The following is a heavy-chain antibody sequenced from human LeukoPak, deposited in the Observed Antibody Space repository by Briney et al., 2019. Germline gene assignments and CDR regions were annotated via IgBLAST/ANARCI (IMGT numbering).Heavy chain of an antibody. CDR1: GFTVSSNY. CDR2: ISGSGGST. Sequence: PGGSLRLSCAASGFTVSSNYMSWVRQAPGKGLEWVSAISGSGGSTYYADSVKGRFTISRDNSKNTLYLQMNSLRAEDTAVYYCAYQGVVVVITRFDYWGQGTLVTVSS. CDR3: AYQGVVVVITRFDY. D-gene: IGHD3-22*01. J-gene: IGHJ4*02. V-gene: IGHV3-23*01.